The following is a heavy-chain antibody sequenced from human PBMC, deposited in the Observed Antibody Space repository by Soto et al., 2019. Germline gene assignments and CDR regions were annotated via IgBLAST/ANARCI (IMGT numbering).Heavy chain of an antibody. J-gene: IGHJ6*02. D-gene: IGHD1-26*01. Sequence: QVQLVQSGAEVKKPGASVKVSCKASGYTFTRYYMHWVRQAPGQGLEWMRIINHSGGSTSYAQKFQGKVSRARDTSTSTVYMALSSLSSEDTEEYYWSSYSSGIVGASSQDSYYYYGMDVWGQGTTVTVSS. CDR1: GYTFTRYY. CDR3: SSYSSGIVGASSQDSYYYYGMDV. CDR2: INHSGGST. V-gene: IGHV1-46*03.